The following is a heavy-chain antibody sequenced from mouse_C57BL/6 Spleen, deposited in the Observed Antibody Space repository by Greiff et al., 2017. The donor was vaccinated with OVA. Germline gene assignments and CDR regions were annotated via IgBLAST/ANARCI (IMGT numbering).Heavy chain of an antibody. V-gene: IGHV1-15*01. J-gene: IGHJ3*01. CDR1: GYTFTDYE. CDR2: IDPETGGT. Sequence: LVESGAELVRPGASVTLSCKASGYTFTDYEMHWVKQTPVHGLEWIGAIDPETGGTAYNQKVKGKAILTADKSSSTAYMELRSLTSEDSAVYYCTIGFAYWGKGTLVTVSA. CDR3: TIGFAY.